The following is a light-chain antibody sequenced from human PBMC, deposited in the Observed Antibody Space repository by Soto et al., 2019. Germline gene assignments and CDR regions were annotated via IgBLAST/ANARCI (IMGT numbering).Light chain of an antibody. Sequence: QSVLTQPPSVSEAPRQRVTISCYGSSSNIGNNAVNWYRQLPGEPPKLLIYNDDQLPSGVSDRFSGSKSGTSASLAISGLQSEDEADYYCAAWDESLNARVFGGGTQLTVL. J-gene: IGLJ3*02. V-gene: IGLV1-36*01. CDR1: SSNIGNNA. CDR3: AAWDESLNARV. CDR2: NDD.